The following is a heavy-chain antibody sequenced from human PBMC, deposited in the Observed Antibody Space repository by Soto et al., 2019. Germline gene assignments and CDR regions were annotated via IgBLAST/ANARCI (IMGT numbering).Heavy chain of an antibody. CDR1: DFTFSSYA. Sequence: XGSLRLACAASDFTFSSYAMNWVGQAPGKGLEWVSVISGGGGTTYYADSVKGRFRISRDNSKNTLYLQMNSLRVEDTAVYYCAKGKVAYDNRGLQYFYYSPVNVWGQGTTVTVSS. J-gene: IGHJ6*02. D-gene: IGHD3-22*01. CDR2: ISGGGGTT. CDR3: AKGKVAYDNRGLQYFYYSPVNV. V-gene: IGHV3-23*01.